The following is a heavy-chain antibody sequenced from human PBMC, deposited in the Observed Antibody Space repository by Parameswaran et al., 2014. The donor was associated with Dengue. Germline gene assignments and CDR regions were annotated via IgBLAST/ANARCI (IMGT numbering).Heavy chain of an antibody. Sequence: RWIRQPPGKGLEWVANIKQDGSEKYYVDSVKGRFTISRDNAKNSLYLQMNSLRAEDTAVYYCARVPYFDWLLYQYYFDYWGQGTLVTVSS. J-gene: IGHJ4*02. V-gene: IGHV3-7*04. CDR2: IKQDGSEK. D-gene: IGHD3-9*01. CDR3: ARVPYFDWLLYQYYFDY.